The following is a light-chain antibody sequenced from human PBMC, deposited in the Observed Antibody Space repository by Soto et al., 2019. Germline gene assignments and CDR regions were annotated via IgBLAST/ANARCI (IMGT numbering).Light chain of an antibody. CDR3: QQYGSSGT. V-gene: IGKV3-20*01. CDR1: QNIRSS. CDR2: DAS. Sequence: EVVMTQSPASLSASPGERVTLSCRASQNIRSSLAWYQQRPGQAPRLLIYDASTRATGIPPRFSGGGSGTDFTLTISRLEPEDFAVYYCQQYGSSGTFGQGTKVDIK. J-gene: IGKJ1*01.